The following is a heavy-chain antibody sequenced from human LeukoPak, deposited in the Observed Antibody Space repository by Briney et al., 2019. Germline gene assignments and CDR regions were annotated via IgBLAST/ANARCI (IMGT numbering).Heavy chain of an antibody. CDR2: IYTNGST. CDR3: YFAGYGGGGPRVPVSSAST. D-gene: IGHD5-12*01. V-gene: IGHV4-61*02. Sequence: SETLSLTCTVSSGSVDSSRYYWSWIRQPAGKGLERIGRIYTNGSTNYNPSLKSRVTISADASKTQFSLRLSSVPAEERAVYYCYFAGYGGGGPRVPVSSASTRGQ. J-gene: IGHJ3*01. CDR1: SGSVDSSRYY.